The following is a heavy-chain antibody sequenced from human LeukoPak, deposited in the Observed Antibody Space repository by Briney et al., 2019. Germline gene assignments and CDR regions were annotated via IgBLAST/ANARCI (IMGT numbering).Heavy chain of an antibody. Sequence: GASVKVSCKASGGTFSSYAISWVRQAPGQGLEWLGGIIPIFGTTNYAQKFQGRVTITADESTSTAYMELSSLRSEDTAVYYCARAPYDSSGYSNFYYYYGSDVWGQGTTVTVSS. D-gene: IGHD3-22*01. CDR1: GGTFSSYA. CDR2: IIPIFGTT. J-gene: IGHJ6*02. CDR3: ARAPYDSSGYSNFYYYYGSDV. V-gene: IGHV1-69*01.